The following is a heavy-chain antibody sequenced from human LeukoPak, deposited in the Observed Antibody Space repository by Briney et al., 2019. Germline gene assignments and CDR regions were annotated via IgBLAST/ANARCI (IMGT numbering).Heavy chain of an antibody. CDR2: INHSGST. J-gene: IGHJ5*02. CDR3: ARGRRYGITFGGVIVTHNWFDP. CDR1: GGSISSSNW. Sequence: SGTLSLTCAVSGGSISSSNWWSWVRQPPGKGLEWIGEINHSGSTNYNPSLKSRVTISVDTSKNQFSLKLSSVTAADTAVYYCARGRRYGITFGGVIVTHNWFDPWGQGTLVTVSS. D-gene: IGHD3-16*02. V-gene: IGHV4-4*02.